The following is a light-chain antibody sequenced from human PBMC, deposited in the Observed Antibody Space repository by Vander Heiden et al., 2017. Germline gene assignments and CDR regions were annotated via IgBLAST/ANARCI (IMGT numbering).Light chain of an antibody. J-gene: IGLJ1*01. V-gene: IGLV4-69*01. CDR2: LNSDGRH. Sequence: QFVLTHSPPASASLGPSVRPTCTLTSGHSDYSIACHQQQPEKGRRYLMVLNSDGRHDKGDGIPDRFSGSSSGAALYLIISSLQSEDEAYYYCQTWGPGILVFGPGTKVTVL. CDR3: QTWGPGILV. CDR1: SGHSDYS.